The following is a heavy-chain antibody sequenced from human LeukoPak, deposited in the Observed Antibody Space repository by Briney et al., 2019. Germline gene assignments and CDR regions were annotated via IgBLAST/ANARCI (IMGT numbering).Heavy chain of an antibody. CDR1: GGTFSSYA. CDR2: IIPIFGTA. CDR3: ARATYCSSTSCSLYSCFDP. Sequence: ASLKVSCKASGGTFSSYAISWVRQAPGQGLEWRGGIIPIFGTANYAQKFQGRVTITADESTSTADMELSSLRSEDTAVYYCARATYCSSTSCSLYSCFDPWGQGTLVTVSS. V-gene: IGHV1-69*13. D-gene: IGHD2-2*01. J-gene: IGHJ5*02.